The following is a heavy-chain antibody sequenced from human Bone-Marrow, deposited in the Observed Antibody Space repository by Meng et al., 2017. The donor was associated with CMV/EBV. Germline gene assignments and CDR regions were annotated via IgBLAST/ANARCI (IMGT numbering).Heavy chain of an antibody. CDR3: ARDRPYGGYSGYDDFYYFDY. V-gene: IGHV4-4*07. CDR2: IYPSGST. D-gene: IGHD5-12*01. CDR1: SISRYY. Sequence: SISRYYWRWVRQPAGQGLEWIGRIYPSGSTNYTPSLKSRVTMSVDTSKNQFSLKLSSVTAADTAVYYCARDRPYGGYSGYDDFYYFDYWGQGTLVTVSS. J-gene: IGHJ4*02.